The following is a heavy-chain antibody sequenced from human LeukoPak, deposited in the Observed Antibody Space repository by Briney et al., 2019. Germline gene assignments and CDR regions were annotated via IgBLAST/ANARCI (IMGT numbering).Heavy chain of an antibody. Sequence: GGSLRLSCSASGFTLSSYAMSWVRQAPGKGLEWVSAISGSGGSTYYADSVKGRFTISRDNSKNTLYLQMNSLRAEDTAVYYCAKRHSGSYRNWYFDLWGRGTLVTVSS. CDR2: ISGSGGST. CDR3: AKRHSGSYRNWYFDL. V-gene: IGHV3-23*01. J-gene: IGHJ2*01. CDR1: GFTLSSYA. D-gene: IGHD1-26*01.